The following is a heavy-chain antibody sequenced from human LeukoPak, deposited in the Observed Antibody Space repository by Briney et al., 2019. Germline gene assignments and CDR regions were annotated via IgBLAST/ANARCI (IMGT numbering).Heavy chain of an antibody. V-gene: IGHV1-2*02. CDR2: INPNSGAT. CDR3: ARFGYSGYDWRAFDY. J-gene: IGHJ4*02. Sequence: ASATFFCKASRYIFTVYWLHRGRQTPGQGLEEMGGINPNSGATKYAERFQGRVTMTRDTSISTAYMELTRLRFDDRAVYYCARFGYSGYDWRAFDYWGQGALVTVSS. D-gene: IGHD5-12*01. CDR1: RYIFTVYW.